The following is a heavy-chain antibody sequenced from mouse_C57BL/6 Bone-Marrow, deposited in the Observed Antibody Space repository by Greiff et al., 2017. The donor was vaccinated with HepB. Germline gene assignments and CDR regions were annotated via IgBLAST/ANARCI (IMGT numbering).Heavy chain of an antibody. Sequence: EVHLVESGGDLVKPGGSLKLSCAASGFTFSSYGMSWVRQTPDKRLEWVATISSGGSYTYYPDSVKGRFTISRDNAKNTLYLQMSSLKSEDTAMYYCARLVTSFAYWGQGTLVTVSA. J-gene: IGHJ3*01. V-gene: IGHV5-6*01. D-gene: IGHD2-2*01. CDR1: GFTFSSYG. CDR3: ARLVTSFAY. CDR2: ISSGGSYT.